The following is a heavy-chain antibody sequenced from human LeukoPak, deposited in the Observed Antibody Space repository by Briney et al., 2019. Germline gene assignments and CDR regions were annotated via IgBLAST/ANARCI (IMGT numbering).Heavy chain of an antibody. J-gene: IGHJ6*02. CDR2: IYTSGST. CDR3: AREYCSGGSCYSDYYYYGMDV. CDR1: GGSISSYY. Sequence: PSETLSLTCTVSGGSISSYYWSWIRQPAGKGLEWIGRIYTSGSTNYNPSLKSRVTMSVDTSKNQFSLKLSSVTAADTAVYYCAREYCSGGSCYSDYYYYGMDVWGQGTTVTVSS. D-gene: IGHD2-15*01. V-gene: IGHV4-4*07.